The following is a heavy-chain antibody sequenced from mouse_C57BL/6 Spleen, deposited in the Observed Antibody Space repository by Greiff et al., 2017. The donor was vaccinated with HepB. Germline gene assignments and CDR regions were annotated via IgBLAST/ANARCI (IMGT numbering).Heavy chain of an antibody. CDR1: GFSLTSYG. Sequence: QVQLQQSGPGLVQPSQSLSITCTVSGFSLTSYGVHWVRQPPGKGLEWLGVIWSGGSTDYNAAFISRLSISKDNSKSQVFFKMNSLQADDTAIYYCAKVYSNYGGYFDVWGTGTTVTVSS. CDR3: AKVYSNYGGYFDV. D-gene: IGHD2-5*01. J-gene: IGHJ1*03. CDR2: IWSGGST. V-gene: IGHV2-4*01.